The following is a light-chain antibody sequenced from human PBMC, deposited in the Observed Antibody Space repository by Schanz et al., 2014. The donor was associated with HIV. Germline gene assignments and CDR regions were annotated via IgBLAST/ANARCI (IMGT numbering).Light chain of an antibody. J-gene: IGLJ2*01. CDR1: TSDIGNHDF. V-gene: IGLV2-8*01. CDR3: SSYASSTAVL. CDR2: DVT. Sequence: QSVLTQPPSASGSPGQSVTISCTGTTSDIGNHDFVSWYQQHPGKAPKLMIYDVTKRPSGVPDRLSGSKSGNTASLTISGLQAEDEAEYYCSSYASSTAVLFGGGTKLTVL.